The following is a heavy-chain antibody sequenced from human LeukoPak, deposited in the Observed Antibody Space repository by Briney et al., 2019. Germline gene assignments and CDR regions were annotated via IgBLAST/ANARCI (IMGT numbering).Heavy chain of an antibody. J-gene: IGHJ4*02. CDR2: INPNSGGT. V-gene: IGHV1-2*04. CDR1: GYTFTGYY. Sequence: GASVKVSCKASGYTFTGYYMHWVRQAPGQGLEWMGWINPNSGGTNYAQKFQGWVTMTRDTSISTAYMELSRLRSDDTAVYYCARTYCGGDCYDFDYWGQGTLVTVSS. D-gene: IGHD2-21*02. CDR3: ARTYCGGDCYDFDY.